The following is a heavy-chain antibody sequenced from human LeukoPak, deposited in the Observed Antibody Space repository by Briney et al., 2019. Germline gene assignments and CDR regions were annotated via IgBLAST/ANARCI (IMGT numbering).Heavy chain of an antibody. J-gene: IGHJ4*02. D-gene: IGHD3-22*01. CDR1: GFTFSSYA. V-gene: IGHV3-30-3*01. Sequence: PGGSLRLSCAASGFTFSSYAMHWVRQAPDKGLEWVAVISYDGSNKYYADSVKGRFTISRDNSKNTLYLQMNSLRAEDTAVYYCARDYGSSGYYFDYWGQGTLVTVSS. CDR3: ARDYGSSGYYFDY. CDR2: ISYDGSNK.